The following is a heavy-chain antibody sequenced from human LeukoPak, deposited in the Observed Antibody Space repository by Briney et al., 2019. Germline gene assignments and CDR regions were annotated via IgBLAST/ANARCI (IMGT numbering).Heavy chain of an antibody. CDR3: AADSGGSRY. CDR1: GFTFSSYW. V-gene: IGHV3-7*01. J-gene: IGHJ4*02. CDR2: IKQDGSEK. Sequence: GGSLRLSCAASGFTFSSYWMSWIRQAPGRGLEWVANIKQDGSEKYYADSVKGRFTISRDNAKNSLYLQMNSLRVEDTAMHYCAADSGGSRYWGQGTLATVSS. D-gene: IGHD2-15*01.